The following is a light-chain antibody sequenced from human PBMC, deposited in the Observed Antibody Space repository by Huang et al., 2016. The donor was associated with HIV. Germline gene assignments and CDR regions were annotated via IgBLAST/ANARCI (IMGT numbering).Light chain of an antibody. J-gene: IGKJ5*01. CDR3: QQYNNWPPVT. V-gene: IGKV3-15*01. CDR2: GAS. Sequence: ETVMTQSPATLSVSPGESVTLSCRASESVGRTVAWYQQRPGQAPRLLSYGASTRATGIPARFSGRGSGTEFTLTISSLQSEDLAVYYCQQYNNWPPVTFGQGTRLEMK. CDR1: ESVGRT.